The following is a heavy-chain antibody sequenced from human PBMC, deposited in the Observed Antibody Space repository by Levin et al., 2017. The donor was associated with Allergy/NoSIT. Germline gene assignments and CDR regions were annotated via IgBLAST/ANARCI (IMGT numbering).Heavy chain of an antibody. J-gene: IGHJ6*02. CDR2: ISYEGSHQ. V-gene: IGHV3-30*04. D-gene: IGHD3-16*01. CDR1: GFTFGTSP. CDR3: AREIMSKGNYGMDV. Sequence: GGSLRLSCAASGFTFGTSPMHWVRQAPGKGLDWVAIISYEGSHQFYADSVKGRFTISRDNSNNTLYLHMNSLRAEDTGIYYCAREIMSKGNYGMDVWGQGTTVTVSS.